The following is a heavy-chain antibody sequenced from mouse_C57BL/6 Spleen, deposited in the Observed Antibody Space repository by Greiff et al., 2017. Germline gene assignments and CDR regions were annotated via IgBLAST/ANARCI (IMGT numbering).Heavy chain of an antibody. Sequence: QVQLQQPGPELVKPGASVKISCKASGYAFSSYWMNWVKQRPGKGLEWIGRIYPGNGDTNYNGKFKGKATLTADKSSSTAYMQLSSLTSEDSAVYFCARWTQATARAYWGQGTSVTVSS. J-gene: IGHJ4*01. CDR2: IYPGNGDT. CDR1: GYAFSSYW. D-gene: IGHD3-2*02. V-gene: IGHV1-82*01. CDR3: ARWTQATARAY.